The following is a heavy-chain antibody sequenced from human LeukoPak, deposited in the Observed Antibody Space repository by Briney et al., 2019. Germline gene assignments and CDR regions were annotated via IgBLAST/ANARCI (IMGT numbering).Heavy chain of an antibody. Sequence: ASVKASCKASGYTLTGYYMHWVRQAPGQGLEWMGWINPNSGGTNYAQKFQGRVTMTRDTSISTAYMERSRLRSDDTAVYYCARRPVPAAIKGGWFDPWGQGTLVTVSS. CDR2: INPNSGGT. D-gene: IGHD2-2*01. CDR3: ARRPVPAAIKGGWFDP. J-gene: IGHJ5*02. CDR1: GYTLTGYY. V-gene: IGHV1-2*02.